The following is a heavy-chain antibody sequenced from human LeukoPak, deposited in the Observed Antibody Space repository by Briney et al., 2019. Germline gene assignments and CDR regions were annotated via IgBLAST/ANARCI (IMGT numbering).Heavy chain of an antibody. Sequence: GAAVTVSCKASGYTFSSYGISWVRQAPGQGLAWLGYISAYNGNTNYAQKVQGRITMTTDTSTSTAYMEMRSLRSDDTAVYYCARDCSGASCYWIHWGQGTLVTVSS. CDR3: ARDCSGASCYWIH. CDR2: ISAYNGNT. CDR1: GYTFSSYG. J-gene: IGHJ4*02. V-gene: IGHV1-18*01. D-gene: IGHD2-15*01.